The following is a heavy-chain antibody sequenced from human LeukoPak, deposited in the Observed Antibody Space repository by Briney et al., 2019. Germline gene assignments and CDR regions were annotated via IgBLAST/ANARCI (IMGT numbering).Heavy chain of an antibody. CDR1: GFTFSSYA. CDR3: AKAKPPYGYDEFDY. V-gene: IGHV3-23*01. CDR2: ITGSGDST. Sequence: PGGSLRLSCAASGFTFSSYAMSWVRQAPGKGLEWVSTITGSGDSTYYADSVKGRFTISRDNSKRTLYLQMNSLRAEDTAVYYCAKAKPPYGYDEFDYWGQGPLVTVSS. D-gene: IGHD5-18*01. J-gene: IGHJ4*02.